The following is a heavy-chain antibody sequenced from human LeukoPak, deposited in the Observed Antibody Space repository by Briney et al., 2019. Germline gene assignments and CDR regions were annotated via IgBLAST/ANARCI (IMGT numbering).Heavy chain of an antibody. D-gene: IGHD3-10*01. J-gene: IGHJ4*02. CDR3: ARHGKVRRYYYGSGSSAYYDY. CDR1: GGSISSYY. V-gene: IGHV4-59*01. CDR2: IYYSGST. Sequence: SETLSLTCTVSGGSISSYYWSWIRQPPGKGLEWIGYIYYSGSTNYNPSLKSRVTISVDTSKNQFSLKLSSVTAADTAVYYCARHGKVRRYYYGSGSSAYYDYWGQGTLVTVSS.